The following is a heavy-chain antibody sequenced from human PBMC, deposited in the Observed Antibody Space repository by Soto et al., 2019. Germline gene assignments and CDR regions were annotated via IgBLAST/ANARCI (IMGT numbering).Heavy chain of an antibody. CDR2: IIPNSGTT. J-gene: IGHJ4*02. V-gene: IGHV1-69*06. CDR3: ARDLGGEATIRF. Sequence: QVQLVQSGAEVKKPGSSVKVSCKASGGSFRNFVISWVRQAPGQGLEWMGGIIPNSGTTNYAQKFQGKVTITADKSTSTAYMELSGLTSEDTSLYYCARDLGGEATIRFWGQGTLVTVSS. CDR1: GGSFRNFV. D-gene: IGHD3-16*01.